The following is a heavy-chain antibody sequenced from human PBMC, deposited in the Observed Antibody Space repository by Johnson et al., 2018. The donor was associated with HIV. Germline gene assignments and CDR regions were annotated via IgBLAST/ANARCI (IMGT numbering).Heavy chain of an antibody. CDR3: ARDDDYSKVRAFDI. CDR1: GFSFSDYF. D-gene: IGHD4-11*01. V-gene: IGHV3-11*04. Sequence: QVQLVESGGGLVKPGGSLRLSCAASGFSFSDYFMSWIRQAPGKGLECISYISSSGTTIYYTDSVKGRFTISRDNSKNTLYLQMNSLRAEDTAVYYCARDDDYSKVRAFDIWGQGTMVTVSS. CDR2: ISSSGTTI. J-gene: IGHJ3*02.